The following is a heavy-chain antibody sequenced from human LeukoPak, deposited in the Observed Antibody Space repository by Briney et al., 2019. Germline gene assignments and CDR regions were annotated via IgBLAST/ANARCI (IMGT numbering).Heavy chain of an antibody. CDR3: ARSVRRLYGSGRSNWFDP. CDR2: IYYSGST. CDR1: GGSFSGYY. J-gene: IGHJ5*02. Sequence: PSETLSLTCAVYGGSFSGYYWSWIRQPPGKGLEWIGSIYYSGSTYYNPSLKSRVTISVDTSKNQFSLKLSSVTAADTAVYYCARSVRRLYGSGRSNWFDPWGQGTLVTVSS. D-gene: IGHD3-10*01. V-gene: IGHV4-34*01.